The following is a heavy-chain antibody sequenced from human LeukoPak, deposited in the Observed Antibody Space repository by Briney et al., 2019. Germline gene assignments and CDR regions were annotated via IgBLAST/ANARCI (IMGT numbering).Heavy chain of an antibody. J-gene: IGHJ3*02. D-gene: IGHD5-12*01. Sequence: PGRSLRLSCAASGFTFSSYAMHWVRQPPGKGLEWVAVISYDGSNKYYADSVKGRFTISRDNSKNSLYLQMNSLRAEDTAVYYCARDLRPYSGYDNLAFDIWGQGTMVTVSS. CDR2: ISYDGSNK. CDR3: ARDLRPYSGYDNLAFDI. CDR1: GFTFSSYA. V-gene: IGHV3-30*04.